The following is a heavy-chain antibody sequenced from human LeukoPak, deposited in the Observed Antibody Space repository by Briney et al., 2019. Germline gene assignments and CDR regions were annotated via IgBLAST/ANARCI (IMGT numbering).Heavy chain of an antibody. Sequence: GGSLRLSCGASGFTFSSYAMHWVRQAPGKGLEWVAVISYDGSNKDYADSVKGRFTISRDDSKNTLFLQMNSLRIDDTAVYYCARLKAVAGPHYYFDYWGQGTLVTVS. V-gene: IGHV3-30*04. D-gene: IGHD6-19*01. CDR1: GFTFSSYA. CDR2: ISYDGSNK. CDR3: ARLKAVAGPHYYFDY. J-gene: IGHJ4*02.